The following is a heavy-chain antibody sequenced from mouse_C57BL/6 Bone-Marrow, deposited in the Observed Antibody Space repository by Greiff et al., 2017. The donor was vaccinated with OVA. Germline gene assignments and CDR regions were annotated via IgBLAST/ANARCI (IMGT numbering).Heavy chain of an antibody. J-gene: IGHJ4*01. CDR1: GFSLTSYG. CDR3: ARNDPHYYGSSYDYYAMDY. Sequence: VQLQQSGPGLVQPSQSLSITCTVSGFSLTSYGVHWVRQSPGKGLEWLGVIWSGGSTDYNAAFISRLSISKDNSKSQVFFKMNSLQADDTAIYYCARNDPHYYGSSYDYYAMDYWGQGTSVTVSS. D-gene: IGHD1-1*01. CDR2: IWSGGST. V-gene: IGHV2-2*01.